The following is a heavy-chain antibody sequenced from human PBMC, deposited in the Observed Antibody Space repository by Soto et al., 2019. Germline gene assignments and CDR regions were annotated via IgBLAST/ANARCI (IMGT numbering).Heavy chain of an antibody. CDR2: IYYSGST. J-gene: IGHJ3*02. Sequence: QLQLQESGPGLVKPSETLSLTCTVSGGSISSSSYYWGWIRQPPGKGLEWIGSIYYSGSTYYNPSLQSRVTISVDTSKNQFSLKLSSVTAADTAVYYCARQTTVTTHLFLFDAFDIWGQGTMVTVSS. V-gene: IGHV4-39*01. CDR1: GGSISSSSYY. D-gene: IGHD4-17*01. CDR3: ARQTTVTTHLFLFDAFDI.